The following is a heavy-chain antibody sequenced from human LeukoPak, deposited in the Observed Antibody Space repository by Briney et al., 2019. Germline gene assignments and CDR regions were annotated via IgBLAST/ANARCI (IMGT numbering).Heavy chain of an antibody. CDR2: INPDGAVK. CDR1: GFIFSTTW. V-gene: IGHV3-7*04. D-gene: IGHD5-24*01. Sequence: GGSLRLSCAASGFIFSTTWMNWVRQAPGKGLEWVASINPDGAVKYHAHSLKGRFTISRDNAENSLYLQMNSLRAEDTAIYYCTRVGYIDEGIDYWGQGTLVTVSS. CDR3: TRVGYIDEGIDY. J-gene: IGHJ4*02.